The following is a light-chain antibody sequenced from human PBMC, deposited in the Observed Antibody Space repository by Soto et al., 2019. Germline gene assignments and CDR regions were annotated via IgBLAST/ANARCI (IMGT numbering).Light chain of an antibody. CDR1: SSDVGYYNR. J-gene: IGLJ2*01. CDR3: SSYTTSSTLV. CDR2: EVS. V-gene: IGLV2-18*02. Sequence: QSALTQPSSVSGSPGQSVTISCTGTSSDVGYYNRVSWYQQPPGTAPKLMVFEVSNRPSGVPDRFSGSKSSNTASLTISGLQAEDEADYYCSSYTTSSTLVFGGEAKLTVL.